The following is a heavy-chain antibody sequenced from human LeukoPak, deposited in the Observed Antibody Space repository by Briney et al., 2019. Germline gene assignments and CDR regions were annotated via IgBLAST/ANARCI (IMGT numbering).Heavy chain of an antibody. CDR3: ASYGSRDYSKRKPPYHYYYGLDV. V-gene: IGHV1-8*01. CDR1: GDSFFDYD. J-gene: IGHJ6*02. CDR2: MGPTSGNT. D-gene: IGHD3-10*01. Sequence: ASVKVSCKTSGDSFFDYDINWVRQATGQGLEWMGWMGPTSGNTGSAQKFQDRVTMTWSTSTSTAYLELNSLTSDDTAVYYCASYGSRDYSKRKPPYHYYYGLDVWGQGTAVIVS.